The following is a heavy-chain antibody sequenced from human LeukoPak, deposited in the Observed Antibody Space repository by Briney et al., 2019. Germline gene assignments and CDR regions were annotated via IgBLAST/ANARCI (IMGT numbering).Heavy chain of an antibody. Sequence: AGGSLRLYCAASGFSFSSNSMSWVRQAPGKGLEWVSAISGSGDRIFYADSVKGRFTISRDNSKNMVYLQMNSLRAEDTAFYYCGKDSYVGVNWFDPRGQGTLVTVSS. D-gene: IGHD1-26*01. CDR2: ISGSGDRI. J-gene: IGHJ5*02. CDR3: GKDSYVGVNWFDP. CDR1: GFSFSSNS. V-gene: IGHV3-23*01.